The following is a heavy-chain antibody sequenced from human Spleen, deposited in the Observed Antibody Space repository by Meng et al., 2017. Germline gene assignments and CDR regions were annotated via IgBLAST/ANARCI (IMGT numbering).Heavy chain of an antibody. CDR1: GYTFTGYY. V-gene: IGHV1-2*02. D-gene: IGHD3-10*01. CDR2: INPNSGGT. CDR3: ARGPPTYYYGSGTNFDY. J-gene: IGHJ4*02. Sequence: ASVKVSCKASGYTFTGYYMHWVRQAPGQGLVWMGWINPNSGGTNYAQKSQGRVTMTRDTSISTAYMELSRLRADDTAVYYCARGPPTYYYGSGTNFDYWGQGTLVTVSS.